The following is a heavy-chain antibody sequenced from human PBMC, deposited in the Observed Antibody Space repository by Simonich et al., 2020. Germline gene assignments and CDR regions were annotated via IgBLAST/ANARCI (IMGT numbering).Heavy chain of an antibody. Sequence: QVQLQESGPGLVKPSETLSLTCAVSGYSISSGYYWGWIRQPPGKGLVWIGRIYHRGGTYYTPALKSRVTISVDTSKNQFSLKLSSVTAADTAVYYCARVGYSNYYYYGMDVWGQGTTVTVSS. D-gene: IGHD6-13*01. CDR1: GYSISSGYY. CDR2: IYHRGGT. J-gene: IGHJ6*02. CDR3: ARVGYSNYYYYGMDV. V-gene: IGHV4-38-2*01.